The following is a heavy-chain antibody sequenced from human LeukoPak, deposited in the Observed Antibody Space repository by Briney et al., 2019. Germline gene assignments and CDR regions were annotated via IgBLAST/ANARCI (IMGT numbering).Heavy chain of an antibody. CDR2: IYYSGST. Sequence: PSGTLSLTCAVSGGSISSRSYYWGWIRQPPGKGLEWIGSIYYSGSTYYNPSLKSRVTISVDTSKNQFSLNLSSVTAADTAVYYCARLVAAAGSFDYWGQGTLVTVSS. CDR3: ARLVAAAGSFDY. J-gene: IGHJ4*02. V-gene: IGHV4-39*01. D-gene: IGHD6-13*01. CDR1: GGSISSRSYY.